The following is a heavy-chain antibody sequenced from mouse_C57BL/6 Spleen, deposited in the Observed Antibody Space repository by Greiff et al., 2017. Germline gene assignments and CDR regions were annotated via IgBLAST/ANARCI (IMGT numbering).Heavy chain of an antibody. V-gene: IGHV1-15*01. D-gene: IGHD2-2*01. CDR1: GYTFTDYE. CDR3: TRGVRRAMDY. J-gene: IGHJ4*01. Sequence: VQLVESGAELVRPGASVTLSCKASGYTFTDYEMHWVKQTPVHGLEWIGAIDPETGGTAYNQKFKGKAILTADKSSSTAYMELRSLTSEDSAVYYRTRGVRRAMDYWGQGTSVTVSS. CDR2: IDPETGGT.